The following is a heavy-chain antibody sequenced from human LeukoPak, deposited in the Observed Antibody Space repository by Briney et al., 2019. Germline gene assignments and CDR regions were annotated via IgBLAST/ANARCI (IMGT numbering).Heavy chain of an antibody. CDR2: IYTSGST. Sequence: SETLSLTCTVSGGSISSGSYYWSWIRQPAGKGLEWIGRIYTSGSTNYNPSLKSRVTISVDTSKNQFSLKLSSVTAADTAVYYCARGVRISTTYYYYMDVWGKGTTVTISS. CDR1: GGSISSGSYY. J-gene: IGHJ6*03. CDR3: ARGVRISTTYYYYMDV. D-gene: IGHD3-10*01. V-gene: IGHV4-61*02.